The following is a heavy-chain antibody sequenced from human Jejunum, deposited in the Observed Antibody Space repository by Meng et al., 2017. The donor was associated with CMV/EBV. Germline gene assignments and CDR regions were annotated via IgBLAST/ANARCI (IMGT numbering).Heavy chain of an antibody. CDR2: FRSSGTI. Sequence: TCTVSGDSISGYYWNWIRQSPGKGLEWIGYFRSSGTIDYHPSFKTRLTISADTSKNQISLRLRSVTAADTGLYFCAREPVGSGTLDLWGLGTLVTVSS. CDR3: AREPVGSGTLDL. J-gene: IGHJ4*02. D-gene: IGHD3-10*01. V-gene: IGHV4-59*01. CDR1: GDSISGYY.